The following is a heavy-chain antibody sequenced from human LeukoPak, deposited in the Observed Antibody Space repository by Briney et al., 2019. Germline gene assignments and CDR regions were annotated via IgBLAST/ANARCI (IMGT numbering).Heavy chain of an antibody. CDR3: ARDNPAAY. J-gene: IGHJ4*02. Sequence: GGSLRLSCAASGFTFSSYAMHWVRQAPGKGLEWISYISASTTTIYYADSVKGRFIISRDNAKNSVYLQMNSLRVEDTAMYYCARDNPAAYWGQGTLVTVSS. CDR2: ISASTTTI. CDR1: GFTFSSYA. V-gene: IGHV3-48*01.